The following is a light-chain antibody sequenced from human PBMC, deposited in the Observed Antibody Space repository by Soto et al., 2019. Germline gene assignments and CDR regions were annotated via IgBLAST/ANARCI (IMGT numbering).Light chain of an antibody. J-gene: IGKJ3*01. CDR1: QSISSW. Sequence: DIQMTQSPSTLSASVGDRVTITCRASQSISSWLAWYQQKPGKAPKLLIYKASTLESGVPSRFSGSGSGTEFTLTISSLQPDDCATYFCQQYKSYSFTFGPGTKVEIK. V-gene: IGKV1-5*03. CDR3: QQYKSYSFT. CDR2: KAS.